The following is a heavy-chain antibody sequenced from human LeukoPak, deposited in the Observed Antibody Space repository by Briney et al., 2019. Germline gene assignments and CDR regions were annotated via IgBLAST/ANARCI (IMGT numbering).Heavy chain of an antibody. CDR3: TTEDIVVVVAATGPPPLTVGMDV. CDR1: GFTFSNAW. CDR2: IKSKTDGGTT. J-gene: IGHJ6*04. Sequence: TGGSLRLSCAASGFTFSNAWMSWVRQAPGKGLEWVGRIKSKTDGGTTDYAAPVKGRFTISRDDSKNTLYLQMNSLKTEDTAVYYCTTEDIVVVVAATGPPPLTVGMDVWGKGTTVTVSS. V-gene: IGHV3-15*01. D-gene: IGHD2-15*01.